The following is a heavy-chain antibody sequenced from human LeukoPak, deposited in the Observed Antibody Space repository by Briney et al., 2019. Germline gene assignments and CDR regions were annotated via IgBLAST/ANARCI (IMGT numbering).Heavy chain of an antibody. CDR2: IIPIYGTA. J-gene: IGHJ6*03. CDR1: GGTFSSYA. CDR3: ASTNVDTAIVRYYMDV. D-gene: IGHD5-18*01. V-gene: IGHV1-69*06. Sequence: SVNVSCMATGGTFSSYAINWVRQAPGQGLEWMGRIIPIYGTANYAQKFQDRVTITADKSTSTAYMELSRIRSEDTAVYYCASTNVDTAIVRYYMDVWGKGTTVTVSS.